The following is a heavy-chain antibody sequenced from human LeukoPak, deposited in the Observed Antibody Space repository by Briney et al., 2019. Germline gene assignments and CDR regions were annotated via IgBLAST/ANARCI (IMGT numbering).Heavy chain of an antibody. J-gene: IGHJ3*02. CDR3: ARGGDIVVVPSAFDI. CDR2: INHSGST. CDR1: GGSFSGDY. Sequence: ASETLSLTCAVYGGSFSGDYWGWVRQPPGKGMEWNGEINHSGSTNYNPSLKSRVTISVDTSKNQFSLKLSAVTAADTAVYYCARGGDIVVVPSAFDIWGQGTMVTVSS. D-gene: IGHD2-2*01. V-gene: IGHV4-34*01.